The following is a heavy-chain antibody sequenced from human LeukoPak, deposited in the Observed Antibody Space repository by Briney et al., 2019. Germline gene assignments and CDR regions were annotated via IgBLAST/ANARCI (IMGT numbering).Heavy chain of an antibody. CDR3: ARQSGFFDY. CDR2: IYYSGST. D-gene: IGHD1-26*01. CDR1: GGSISSSSYY. J-gene: IGHJ4*02. Sequence: PSETLSLTCTVSGGSISSSSYYWGWIRQPPGKGLEWIGSIYYSGSTYYNPSLKSRVTISVDTSKNQFSLKLSSVTAADTAVYYCARQSGFFDYWGQGTLVTVSS. V-gene: IGHV4-39*01.